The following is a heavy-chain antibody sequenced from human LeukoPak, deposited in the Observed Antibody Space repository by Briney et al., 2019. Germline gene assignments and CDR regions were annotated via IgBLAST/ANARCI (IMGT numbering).Heavy chain of an antibody. D-gene: IGHD4-17*01. J-gene: IGHJ2*01. CDR3: ARISVRDYAWYFDL. CDR1: GYTFTSYD. V-gene: IGHV1-8*03. Sequence: ASVKVSCKASGYTFTSYDINWVRQATGQGLEWMGWMNPNSGNTGYAQKFQGRVTITRNTSISTAYMELSSLRSEDTAVYYCARISVRDYAWYFDLWGRGTLVTVSS. CDR2: MNPNSGNT.